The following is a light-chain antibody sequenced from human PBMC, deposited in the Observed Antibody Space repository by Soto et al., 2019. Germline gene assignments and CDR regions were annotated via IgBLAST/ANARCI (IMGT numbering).Light chain of an antibody. CDR1: QGISNY. CDR2: AAS. V-gene: IGKV1-27*01. CDR3: QQYNSYST. Sequence: DIQMTQSPSSLSASVGDRVTVTCRASQGISNYLAWYQQKPGKVPKLLIYAASTLQSGVPSRFSGSGSGTDFTLTISSLQPDDFATYYCQQYNSYSTLGQGTKVDIK. J-gene: IGKJ1*01.